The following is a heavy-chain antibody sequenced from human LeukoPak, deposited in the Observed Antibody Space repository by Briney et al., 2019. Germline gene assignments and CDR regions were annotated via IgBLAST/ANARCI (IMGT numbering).Heavy chain of an antibody. CDR2: ISRTTGTT. CDR1: GFTVSDNA. CDR3: AKGSHFAN. V-gene: IGHV3-23*01. Sequence: GGSLRLSCAASGFTVSDNAMSWVRQAAGKGLEWVSTISRTTGTTYYADSVKGRFTISRDNSKNTVSLQVNSLRAEDTAVYYCAKGSHFANCGQGTLVTVSS. J-gene: IGHJ4*02.